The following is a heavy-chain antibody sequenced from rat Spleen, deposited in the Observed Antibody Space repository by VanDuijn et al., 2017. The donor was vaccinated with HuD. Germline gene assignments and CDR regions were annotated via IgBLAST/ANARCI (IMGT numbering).Heavy chain of an antibody. Sequence: EVQLVESDGGLVQPGRSLKLSCAASGFTFSDYYMAWVRQAPTKGLEWVATMSYDGSSTYYRDSVKGRFTISRDNTKNTLYLQMDSLRSEDTATYYCSTPTPGIPFTYWGQGTLVTVSS. CDR3: STPTPGIPFTY. V-gene: IGHV5-29*01. J-gene: IGHJ3*01. CDR2: MSYDGSST. D-gene: IGHD1-4*01. CDR1: GFTFSDYY.